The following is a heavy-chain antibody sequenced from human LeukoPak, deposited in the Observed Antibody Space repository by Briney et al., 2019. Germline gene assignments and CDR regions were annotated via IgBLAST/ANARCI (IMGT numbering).Heavy chain of an antibody. D-gene: IGHD3-3*01. J-gene: IGHJ3*02. Sequence: ASVKVSCKASGYTFTSYDINWVRQATGQGLEWMGWMNPNSGNTGYAQKFQGRVTMTRNTSISTAYMELSSLRSEDTAVYYCAGVWELRFLEWLFIGYAFDIWGQGTMVTVSS. CDR3: AGVWELRFLEWLFIGYAFDI. CDR2: MNPNSGNT. V-gene: IGHV1-8*01. CDR1: GYTFTSYD.